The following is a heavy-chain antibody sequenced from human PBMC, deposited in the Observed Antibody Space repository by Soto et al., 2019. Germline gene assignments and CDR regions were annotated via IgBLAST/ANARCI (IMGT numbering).Heavy chain of an antibody. Sequence: QVQLVQSGDEVRKPGSSVKVSCKASGYIFVNYGIAWVRQAPGQGLEWMGWISPYSGNTHYASKVQGRLTMTTDTSPGHAYMDLGALTPDDKAVFYLAMVDNFVTPPPPDVWGQGTRVPVSS. V-gene: IGHV1-18*01. CDR1: GYIFVNYG. CDR3: AMVDNFVTPPPPDV. CDR2: ISPYSGNT. J-gene: IGHJ6*02. D-gene: IGHD5-12*01.